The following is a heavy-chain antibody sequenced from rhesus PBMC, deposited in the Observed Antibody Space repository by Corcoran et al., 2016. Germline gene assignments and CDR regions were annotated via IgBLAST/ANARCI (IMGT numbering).Heavy chain of an antibody. D-gene: IGHD3-16*01. CDR3: ARSGRTYYYSY. Sequence: QVQLQESGPGLVKPSETLSLTCAASGGSISGHYWNWIRTPPGKGLGGIGYIGVSSRGTYYNRSLKSRVTMSTDTSKNQFSLTLSSVTAADTAVYYCARSGRTYYYSYWGQGVLVTVSS. J-gene: IGHJ4*01. CDR2: IGVSSRGT. V-gene: IGHV4-165*02. CDR1: GGSISGHY.